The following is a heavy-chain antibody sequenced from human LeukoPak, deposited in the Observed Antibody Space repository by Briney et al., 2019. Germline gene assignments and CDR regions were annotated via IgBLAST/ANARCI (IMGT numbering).Heavy chain of an antibody. J-gene: IGHJ6*02. V-gene: IGHV4-59*08. D-gene: IGHD2-15*01. CDR2: IFYSGST. CDR3: ARLRCSGGSCYSSYSYYGMDV. CDR1: GGSISSYY. Sequence: SETLSLTCTVSGGSISSYYWNWIRQPPGKGLEWIGYIFYSGSTNCNPSLKSRLTISVDTSKNQFSLKLSSVTAADTAVYYCARLRCSGGSCYSSYSYYGMDVWGQGTTVTVSS.